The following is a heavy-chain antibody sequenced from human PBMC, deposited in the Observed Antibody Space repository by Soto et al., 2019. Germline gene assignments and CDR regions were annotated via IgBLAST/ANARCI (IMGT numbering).Heavy chain of an antibody. CDR2: VSPIFGTT. CDR3: AGGGSSGGWYFDL. CDR1: GGSFSSPT. V-gene: IGHV1-69*01. J-gene: IGHJ2*01. Sequence: QVQLVQSGAEVKKPGSSVKVSCEASGGSFSSPTVSWVRLAPGQGLEWMGGVSPIFGTTNYAQKFQGRVTITADASSGTAYLDLNSLKSDDTAVYFCAGGGSSGGWYFDLWGRGTLVTVSS. D-gene: IGHD1-26*01.